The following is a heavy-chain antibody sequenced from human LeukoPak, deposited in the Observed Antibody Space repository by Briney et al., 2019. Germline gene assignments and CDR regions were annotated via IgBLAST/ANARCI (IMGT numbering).Heavy chain of an antibody. CDR1: GGSISSYY. J-gene: IGHJ6*02. D-gene: IGHD2-15*01. Sequence: PSETLSLTCTVSGGSISSYYWSWIRQPPGKGLEWIGYIYYSVNTSYNPSLKSRVSISVDTSKNQFSLRLSSVTAADTAVYYCARESVAARETYYYYGMDVWGQGTTVTVSS. CDR2: IYYSVNT. CDR3: ARESVAARETYYYYGMDV. V-gene: IGHV4-59*01.